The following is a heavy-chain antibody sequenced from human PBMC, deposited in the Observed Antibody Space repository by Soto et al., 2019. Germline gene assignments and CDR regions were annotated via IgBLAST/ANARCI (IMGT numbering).Heavy chain of an antibody. CDR1: GFTFSSYE. CDR2: ISSSGSTI. J-gene: IGHJ4*02. CDR3: ARLSRSGMIVVVRHFDY. V-gene: IGHV3-48*03. D-gene: IGHD3-22*01. Sequence: PGGSLRLSCAASGFTFSSYEMNWVRQAPGKGLEWVSYISSSGSTIYYADSVKGRFTISRDNAKNSLYLQMNSLRAEDTAVYYCARLSRSGMIVVVRHFDYWGQGTLVTVPS.